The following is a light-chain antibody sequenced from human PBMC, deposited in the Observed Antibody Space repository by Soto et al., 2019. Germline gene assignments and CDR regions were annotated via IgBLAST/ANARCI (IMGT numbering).Light chain of an antibody. CDR1: QSIDGW. J-gene: IGKJ1*01. CDR3: QQYTSYPWT. V-gene: IGKV1-5*03. Sequence: IHLTQSAAAVSAHVGDSVTVTCRASQSIDGWLAWYQQKTGQAPNRLIYEASRLESGVPSRISGSGSWTEFTLTISSRQHDDFATYYFQQYTSYPWTFGQGTKVDIK. CDR2: EAS.